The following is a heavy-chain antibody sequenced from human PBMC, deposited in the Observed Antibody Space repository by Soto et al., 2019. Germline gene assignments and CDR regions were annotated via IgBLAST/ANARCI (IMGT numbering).Heavy chain of an antibody. J-gene: IGHJ4*02. CDR1: VGSINNNNYY. CDR2: IYYDGST. D-gene: IGHD2-15*01. V-gene: IGHV4-39*02. CDR3: ATVLVGATRHPDSDS. Sequence: PSETLPITCTVSVGSINNNNYYWAWIRQPPGKGLSWIASIYYDGSTYYNSSLKSRVTISRDTSKNHFSLRLTSMTAADTAVYYCATVLVGATRHPDSDSWGQGTLVSVSS.